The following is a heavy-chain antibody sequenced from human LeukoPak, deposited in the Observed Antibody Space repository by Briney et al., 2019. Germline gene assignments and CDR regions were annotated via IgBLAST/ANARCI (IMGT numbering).Heavy chain of an antibody. Sequence: LAGGSLRLSCAASGFSFSSYGMHWVRQAPGKGLEWVSCIEDGGHTYYADSVRGRFTISRDNSKNTLYVQMNSLRDEDTALYYCAKDQRWESPHYLDSWGQGTLVTVSS. V-gene: IGHV3-NL1*01. J-gene: IGHJ4*02. D-gene: IGHD1-26*01. CDR3: AKDQRWESPHYLDS. CDR1: GFSFSSYG. CDR2: IEDGGHT.